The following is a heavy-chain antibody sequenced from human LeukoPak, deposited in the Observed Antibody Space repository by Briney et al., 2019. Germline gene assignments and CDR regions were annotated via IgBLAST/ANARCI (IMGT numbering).Heavy chain of an antibody. CDR3: AKDASGSYFGHFDY. CDR1: GFTFSSYA. Sequence: PGRSLRLSCAASGFTFSSYAMHWVRQAPGKGLEWVAVISYDGSNKYYADSVKGRFTISRDNSKNTLYLQMNSLRAEDTAVYYCAKDASGSYFGHFDYWGQGTLVTVSS. D-gene: IGHD1-26*01. CDR2: ISYDGSNK. V-gene: IGHV3-30-3*01. J-gene: IGHJ4*02.